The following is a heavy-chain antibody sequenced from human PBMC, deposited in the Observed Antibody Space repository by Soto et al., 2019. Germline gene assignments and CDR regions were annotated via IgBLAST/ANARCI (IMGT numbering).Heavy chain of an antibody. Sequence: QLVQSGPEVKKPGTSVKVSCKASGFTFRDYYMSWIRQAPGKGLEWVSYISSSGSTIYYADSVKGRFTISRDNAKNSLYLQMNSLRAEDTAVYYCARDGYYDFWSAKGTDYYYGMDVWGQGTTVTVSS. CDR1: GFTFRDYY. J-gene: IGHJ6*02. CDR3: ARDGYYDFWSAKGTDYYYGMDV. CDR2: ISSSGSTI. D-gene: IGHD3-3*01. V-gene: IGHV3-11*01.